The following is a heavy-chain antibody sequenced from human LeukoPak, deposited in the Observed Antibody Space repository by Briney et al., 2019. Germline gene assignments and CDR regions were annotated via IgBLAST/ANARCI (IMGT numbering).Heavy chain of an antibody. V-gene: IGHV3-21*04. CDR1: GFTFSSYS. D-gene: IGHD3-10*01. J-gene: IGHJ4*02. CDR3: AREQWFRWEF. Sequence: PGGSLRLSCAASGFTFSSYSMNWVRQAPGKGLEWVSSISSSSSYIYYADSVKGRFTISTDNAKNAVFLQLNRLTVEDTAVYYCAREQWFRWEFWGQGALVTVSS. CDR2: ISSSSSYI.